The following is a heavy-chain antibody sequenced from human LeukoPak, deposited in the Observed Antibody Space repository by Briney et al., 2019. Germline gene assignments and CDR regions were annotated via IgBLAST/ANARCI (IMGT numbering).Heavy chain of an antibody. J-gene: IGHJ3*02. CDR2: INSDGSRT. V-gene: IGHV3-74*01. Sequence: PGGSLRLSCAASGXTSSTYWMHWVRQAPGKGLVWVSRINSDGSRTTYADSVKGRFTISRDNAKNTLYLQMNSLRTEDTAVYYCARPETQYSSGLDGFDIWGQGTMVTVSS. CDR1: GXTSSTYW. CDR3: ARPETQYSSGLDGFDI. D-gene: IGHD6-19*01.